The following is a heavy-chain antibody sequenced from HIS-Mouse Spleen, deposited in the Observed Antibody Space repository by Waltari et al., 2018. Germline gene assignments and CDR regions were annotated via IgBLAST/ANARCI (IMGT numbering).Heavy chain of an antibody. Sequence: QLQLQESGPGLVKPSETLSLTCTVSGGSISSSSYYWGWIRQPPGKGLEGIGSIYYSASTYYTPTLKTRVTISVDTSKHQFSLKLSSVTAADTAVYYCAREIPYSSSWYDWYFDLWGRGTLVTVSS. CDR3: AREIPYSSSWYDWYFDL. V-gene: IGHV4-39*07. CDR2: IYYSAST. J-gene: IGHJ2*01. D-gene: IGHD6-13*01. CDR1: GGSISSSSYY.